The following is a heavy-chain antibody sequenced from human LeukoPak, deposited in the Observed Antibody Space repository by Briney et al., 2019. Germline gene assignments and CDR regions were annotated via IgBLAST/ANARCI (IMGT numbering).Heavy chain of an antibody. J-gene: IGHJ6*03. V-gene: IGHV3-7*01. CDR2: IKQDGSEK. CDR1: GFTFSSYW. Sequence: PGGSLRLSCAASGFTFSSYWMSWVRQAPGKGLEWVANIKQDGSEKYYVDSVKGRFTISRDNAKNSLYLQMNSLRAEDTAVYYCARDRSHRYNWNDENYYMDVWGRGTTVTVSS. D-gene: IGHD1-1*01. CDR3: ARDRSHRYNWNDENYYMDV.